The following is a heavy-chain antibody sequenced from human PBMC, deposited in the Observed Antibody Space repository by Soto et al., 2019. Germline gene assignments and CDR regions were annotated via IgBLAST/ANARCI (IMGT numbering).Heavy chain of an antibody. Sequence: QVQLVQSGAEVKKPGSSVKVSYKASGGTFSSYAISWVRQAPGQGLEWMGGIIPIFGTANYAQKFQGRVTITADESTSTAYMERSSPRSEDTAVYYCARFGEGGGYWGQGTLVTVSS. J-gene: IGHJ4*02. CDR3: ARFGEGGGY. CDR2: IIPIFGTA. D-gene: IGHD3-16*01. CDR1: GGTFSSYA. V-gene: IGHV1-69*01.